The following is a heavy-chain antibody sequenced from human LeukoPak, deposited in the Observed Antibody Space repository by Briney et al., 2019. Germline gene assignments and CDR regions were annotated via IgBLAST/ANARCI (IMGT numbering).Heavy chain of an antibody. D-gene: IGHD5-24*01. Sequence: GGSLRLSCVASGFTFSTYAMSWVRQAPGGGLEWVCAISGSGDSTYYADSVKGRVTISRDNSKKTVYLQMNSLRAEDTPVYYCARGSDGYYYYYMDVWGKGTTVTASS. CDR2: ISGSGDST. V-gene: IGHV3-23*01. J-gene: IGHJ6*03. CDR1: GFTFSTYA. CDR3: ARGSDGYYYYYMDV.